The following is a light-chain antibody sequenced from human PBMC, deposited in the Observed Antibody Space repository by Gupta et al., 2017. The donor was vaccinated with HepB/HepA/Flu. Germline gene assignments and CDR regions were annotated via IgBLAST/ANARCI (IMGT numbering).Light chain of an antibody. Sequence: IVLTQSPGTLSLSPGEGATLSCRASQNINKYLAWYQQKPGQAPRLLIYDASNRATGIPARFSGSGSGTDVTLTISSLEPEDFAVYYCQQRGNWPLCSFGQGTKLEIK. CDR2: DAS. CDR1: QNINKY. V-gene: IGKV3-11*01. J-gene: IGKJ2*04. CDR3: QQRGNWPLCS.